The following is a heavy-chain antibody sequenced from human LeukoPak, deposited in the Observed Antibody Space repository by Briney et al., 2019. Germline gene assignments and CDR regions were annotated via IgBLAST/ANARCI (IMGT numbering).Heavy chain of an antibody. CDR1: GYSISSGYY. Sequence: PSETLSLTCAVSGYSISSGYYWGWIRQPPGKGLEWIGSIYHSGSTYYNPSLKSRATISVDTSKNQFSLKLSSVTAADTAVYYCARQKDDIVVVPAAVDYWGQGTLVTVSS. CDR2: IYHSGST. CDR3: ARQKDDIVVVPAAVDY. J-gene: IGHJ4*02. D-gene: IGHD2-2*01. V-gene: IGHV4-38-2*01.